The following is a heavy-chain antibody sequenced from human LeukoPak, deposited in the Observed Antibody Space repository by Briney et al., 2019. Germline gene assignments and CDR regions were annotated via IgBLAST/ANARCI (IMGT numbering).Heavy chain of an antibody. CDR3: ARNVRGVLKSLFDY. J-gene: IGHJ4*02. V-gene: IGHV3-21*01. D-gene: IGHD3-10*01. CDR1: GFTFSSYS. CDR2: ISSSSSYI. Sequence: PGGSLRLSCAASGFTFSSYSMNWVRQAPGKGLEWVSSISSSSSYIYYAGSVKGRFTISRDNAKNSLYLQMNSLRAEDTAVYYCARNVRGVLKSLFDYWGQGPLVTVSS.